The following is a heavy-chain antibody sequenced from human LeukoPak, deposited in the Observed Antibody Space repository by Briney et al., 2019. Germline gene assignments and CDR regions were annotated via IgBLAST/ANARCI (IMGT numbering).Heavy chain of an antibody. Sequence: GGSLRLSCAASGFTFSSYGMHWVRQAPGEGLEWVAVISYDGSNKYYADSVKGRFTISRDNSKNTLYLQMNSLRDEDTAVYYCAKLEGVATRYSEPVFDYWGQGTLVTVSS. CDR2: ISYDGSNK. CDR3: AKLEGVATRYSEPVFDY. J-gene: IGHJ4*02. CDR1: GFTFSSYG. V-gene: IGHV3-30*18. D-gene: IGHD5-12*01.